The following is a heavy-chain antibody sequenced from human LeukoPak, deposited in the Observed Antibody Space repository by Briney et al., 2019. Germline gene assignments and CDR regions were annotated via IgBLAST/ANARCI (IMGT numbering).Heavy chain of an antibody. D-gene: IGHD3-22*01. CDR1: GSSFTSYW. Sequence: GESLKISCKGSGSSFTSYWIGWVRQMPGKGLEWMAVIYPGDSDTKYSPSFQGHITISADSSSTTAYLQWSSLKASDTAIYYCARSSDSSGYYDYFDYWGQGTLVTVSS. J-gene: IGHJ4*02. CDR2: IYPGDSDT. CDR3: ARSSDSSGYYDYFDY. V-gene: IGHV5-51*01.